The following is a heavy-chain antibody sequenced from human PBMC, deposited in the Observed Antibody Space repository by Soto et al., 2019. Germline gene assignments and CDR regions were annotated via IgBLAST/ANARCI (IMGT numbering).Heavy chain of an antibody. D-gene: IGHD4-4*01. CDR1: GFTFSSYA. V-gene: IGHV3-23*01. CDR3: AILRGTYGARTVRTIDY. CDR2: ISGSGGST. Sequence: WGSLRLPCAASGFTFSSYAMSWVRQAPGKGLEWVSAISGSGGSTYYADSVKGRFTISRDNSKNTLYLQMNSLRAEDTAVYYCAILRGTYGARTVRTIDYSCEATLVT. J-gene: IGHJ4*02.